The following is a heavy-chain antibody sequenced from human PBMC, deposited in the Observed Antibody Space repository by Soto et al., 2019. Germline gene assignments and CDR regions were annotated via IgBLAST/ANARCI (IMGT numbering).Heavy chain of an antibody. Sequence: EVQLVESGGGLVQPGGSLRLSCAASGFTFSDHYMDWVRQAPGKGLEWVGRTRNKANSYTKEYAASVKGRFTISRDDSKNSLYLQMNSLKAEDTAVYYCASFFCVGYYYYGMDVWGQGTTVTVSS. J-gene: IGHJ6*02. V-gene: IGHV3-72*01. CDR3: ASFFCVGYYYYGMDV. CDR1: GFTFSDHY. D-gene: IGHD2-21*01. CDR2: TRNKANSYTK.